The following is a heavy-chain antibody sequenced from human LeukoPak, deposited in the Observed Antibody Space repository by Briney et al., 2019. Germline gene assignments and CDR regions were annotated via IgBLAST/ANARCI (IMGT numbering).Heavy chain of an antibody. CDR2: VHHSGST. CDR1: GGSLSSFY. V-gene: IGHV4-34*01. CDR3: ARSAYDYVWRTLGY. Sequence: SETLSLTCVVNGGSLSSFYWNWIRQPPGKGLEWIGDVHHSGSTNYNPSLESRVTISLDTSKNVVSLKLTSVTAADTAFYYCARSAYDYVWRTLGYWGQGTLVTVSS. D-gene: IGHD3-16*01. J-gene: IGHJ4*02.